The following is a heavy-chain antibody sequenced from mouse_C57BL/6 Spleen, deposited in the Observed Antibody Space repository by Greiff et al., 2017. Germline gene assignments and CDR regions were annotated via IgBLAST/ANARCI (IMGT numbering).Heavy chain of an antibody. CDR1: GYTFTSYT. Sequence: QVQLQQSGAELARPGASVKMSCKASGYTFTSYTMHWVKQRPGQGLEWIGYINPSSGYTKYNQKFKDKATLTADKSSSTAYMQLSSLTSEDSAVYYCAREGLLPLDYWGQGTTLTVSS. CDR3: AREGLLPLDY. J-gene: IGHJ2*01. D-gene: IGHD2-1*01. V-gene: IGHV1-4*01. CDR2: INPSSGYT.